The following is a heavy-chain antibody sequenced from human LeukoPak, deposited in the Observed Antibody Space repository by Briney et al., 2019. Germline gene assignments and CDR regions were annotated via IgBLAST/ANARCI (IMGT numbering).Heavy chain of an antibody. V-gene: IGHV3-21*01. CDR2: ISSSSSYI. J-gene: IGHJ6*04. CDR3: AREGIAAAGTYYYYGMDV. Sequence: AGGSLRLSCAASGFTFSSYSMNWVRQAPGKGLEWVSSISSSSSYIYYADSVKGRFTISRGNAKNSLYLQMNSLRAEDTAVYYCAREGIAAAGTYYYYGMDVWGKGTTVTVSS. D-gene: IGHD6-13*01. CDR1: GFTFSSYS.